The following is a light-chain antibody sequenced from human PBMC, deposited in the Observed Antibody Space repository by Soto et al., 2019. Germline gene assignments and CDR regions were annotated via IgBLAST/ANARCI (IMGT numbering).Light chain of an antibody. CDR1: QSVSTSY. CDR3: QQYDNSIFT. Sequence: EIVVTQSPGTLSLSPGERATLSCRASQSVSTSYLAWYQQKPGQAPRLLIYGTSNRATGIPDRFSGSGSGTDVTLTISRLEPEDFAVYYCQQYDNSIFTFGPGTKVDIK. J-gene: IGKJ3*01. CDR2: GTS. V-gene: IGKV3-20*01.